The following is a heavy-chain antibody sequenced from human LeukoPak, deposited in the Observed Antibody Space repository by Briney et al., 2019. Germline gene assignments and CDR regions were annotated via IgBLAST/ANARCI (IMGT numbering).Heavy chain of an antibody. CDR2: IIPIFGTA. Sequence: GSSVKVSCKASGGTFSSYAISWVRQAPGQGLEWMGGIIPIFGTASYAQKFQGRVTMTTDSSTSTAYMELSHMSYDDAAVYYCVRVRLRYCSTSNCYDQQYWFDPWGQGTLVTVTS. CDR3: VRVRLRYCSTSNCYDQQYWFDP. V-gene: IGHV1-69*05. D-gene: IGHD2-2*01. CDR1: GGTFSSYA. J-gene: IGHJ5*02.